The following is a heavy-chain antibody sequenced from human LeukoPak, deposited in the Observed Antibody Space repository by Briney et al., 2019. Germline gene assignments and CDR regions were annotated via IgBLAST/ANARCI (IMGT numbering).Heavy chain of an antibody. CDR3: ARRGAGTHFDY. Sequence: ASVKVSCKASGYTFTSFDINWVRQATGQGLQWMGWMNPNSDNTAYAQKFQGRVSMTWNTSISTAYMELSSLRSEDTAVYYCARRGAGTHFDYWSQGTLVTVSS. CDR2: MNPNSDNT. J-gene: IGHJ4*02. CDR1: GYTFTSFD. V-gene: IGHV1-8*01. D-gene: IGHD6-19*01.